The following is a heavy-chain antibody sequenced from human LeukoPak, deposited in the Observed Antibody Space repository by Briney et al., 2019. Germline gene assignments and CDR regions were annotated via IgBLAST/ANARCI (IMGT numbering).Heavy chain of an antibody. V-gene: IGHV3-53*01. J-gene: IGHJ4*02. CDR3: ARVGNWNDISFDY. CDR2: IYSGGST. Sequence: GGSLRLSCAASGFTFSSYWMSWVRQAPGKGLEWVSVIYSGGSTYYADSVKGRFTISRDNSKNTLYLQMNSLGAEDTAVYYCARVGNWNDISFDYWGQGTLVTVSS. CDR1: GFTFSSYW. D-gene: IGHD1-1*01.